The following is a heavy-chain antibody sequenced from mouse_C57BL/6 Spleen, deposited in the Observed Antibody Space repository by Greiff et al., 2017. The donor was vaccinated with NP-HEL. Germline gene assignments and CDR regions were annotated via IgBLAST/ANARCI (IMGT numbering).Heavy chain of an antibody. D-gene: IGHD1-2*01. CDR3: ARGRTTAFDD. CDR1: GYTFTSYW. Sequence: QVQLQQPGAELVRPGTSVKLSCKASGYTFTSYWMHWVKQRPGQGLEWIGVIDPSDSYTNYNQKFKGKATLTVDTSSSTAYMQLSSLTSEDSAVYYCARGRTTAFDDWGQGTTLTVSS. CDR2: IDPSDSYT. V-gene: IGHV1-59*01. J-gene: IGHJ2*01.